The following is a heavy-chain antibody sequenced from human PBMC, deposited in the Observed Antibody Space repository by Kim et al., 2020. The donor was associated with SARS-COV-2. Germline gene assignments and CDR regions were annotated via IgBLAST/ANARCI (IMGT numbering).Heavy chain of an antibody. J-gene: IGHJ4*02. V-gene: IGHV3-53*01. CDR3: VKGWALHGGPGY. CDR1: GFTVSSDY. Sequence: GGSLRLSCAASGFTVSSDYMSWVRQVPGKGLEAVSVIYTGGGTFYADSVKGRFTNSRDNSKNTLSLQMNNLRAEDTAIYHCVKGWALHGGPGYWGPGTLV. CDR2: IYTGGGT. D-gene: IGHD2-15*01.